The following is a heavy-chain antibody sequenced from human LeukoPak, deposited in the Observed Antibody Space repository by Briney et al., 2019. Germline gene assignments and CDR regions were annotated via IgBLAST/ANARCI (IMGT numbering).Heavy chain of an antibody. J-gene: IGHJ4*02. CDR2: INSDGSIT. D-gene: IGHD2-15*01. CDR3: TQLLLRGPTA. Sequence: GGSLRLSCAASGFTFTTYWMHWVRQAPGKGLVWVSHINSDGSITSYADSVKGRFTISRDNAKNTLYLQMSSLRAEDTAVYYCTQLLLRGPTAWGQGTQVTVSS. CDR1: GFTFTTYW. V-gene: IGHV3-74*01.